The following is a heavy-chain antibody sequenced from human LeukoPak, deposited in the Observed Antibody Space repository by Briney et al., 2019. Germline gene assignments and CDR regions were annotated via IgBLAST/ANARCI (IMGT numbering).Heavy chain of an antibody. Sequence: SETLSLTCTVSGGSISSYYWSWLRQPPGKGLEWIGYIYYSGSTNYNPSLKSRVTISVDTSKNQFSLKLSSVTAADTAVYYCARGKIGSRRAYYYHYMDVWGKGTTVTVSS. CDR2: IYYSGST. D-gene: IGHD1-14*01. CDR3: ARGKIGSRRAYYYHYMDV. V-gene: IGHV4-59*01. CDR1: GGSISSYY. J-gene: IGHJ6*03.